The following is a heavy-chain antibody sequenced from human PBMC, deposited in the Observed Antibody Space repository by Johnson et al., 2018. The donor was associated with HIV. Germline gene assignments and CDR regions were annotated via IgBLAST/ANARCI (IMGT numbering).Heavy chain of an antibody. CDR1: GFTFDDCG. J-gene: IGHJ3*02. V-gene: IGHV3-20*04. Sequence: MLLVESGGGVVQPGRSLRLSCAASGFTFDDCGMSWVRQGPGKGLEWVSGINWNGGSTGYADSVKCRFTISRDNRKNSLYLQMNSRRTEDTALYYCAKDKGVVILRGDAFDIWGQGTMVTVSS. CDR3: AKDKGVVILRGDAFDI. D-gene: IGHD2-21*01. CDR2: INWNGGST.